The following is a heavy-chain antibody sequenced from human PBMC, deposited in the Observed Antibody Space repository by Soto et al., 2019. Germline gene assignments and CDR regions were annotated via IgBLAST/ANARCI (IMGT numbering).Heavy chain of an antibody. J-gene: IGHJ3*02. D-gene: IGHD1-26*01. CDR2: IYHSGST. CDR1: GGSISSSNW. CDR3: ARFNSGNYYEAFDI. V-gene: IGHV4-4*02. Sequence: SETLSLTCSVSGGSISSSNWWSWVRQPPGKGLEWIGEIYHSGSTNYNPSLKSRVTISVDKSKNQFSLKLSSVTAADTAVYYCARFNSGNYYEAFDIWGQGTMVTVSS.